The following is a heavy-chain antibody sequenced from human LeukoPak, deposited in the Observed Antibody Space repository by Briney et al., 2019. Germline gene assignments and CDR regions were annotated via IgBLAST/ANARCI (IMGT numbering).Heavy chain of an antibody. CDR1: GGSFSGYY. V-gene: IGHV4-34*01. Sequence: PSETLSLTCAVYGGSFSGYYWGWLRQPPGKGLEGVGEINHSGSTNYNPSLKNPVTISVDTSKSQFSLKLSSVTAADTAVYYCARGYSGSRGYCYYYYMDVWGKGTTVTVSS. J-gene: IGHJ6*03. CDR2: INHSGST. D-gene: IGHD1-26*01. CDR3: ARGYSGSRGYCYYYYMDV.